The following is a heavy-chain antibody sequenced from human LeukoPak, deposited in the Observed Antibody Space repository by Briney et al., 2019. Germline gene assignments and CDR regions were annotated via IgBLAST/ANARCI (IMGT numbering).Heavy chain of an antibody. CDR2: IRSKAYGGTT. Sequence: PGRSLRLSCTASGFTFGDYAMSWVRQAPGKGLEWVGFIRSKAYGGTTEYAASVKGRFTISRDDSKSIAYLQMNSLKTEDTAVYYCAREIRGYSYGLDYYYYMDVRGKGTTVTVSS. V-gene: IGHV3-49*04. CDR3: AREIRGYSYGLDYYYYMDV. J-gene: IGHJ6*03. D-gene: IGHD5-18*01. CDR1: GFTFGDYA.